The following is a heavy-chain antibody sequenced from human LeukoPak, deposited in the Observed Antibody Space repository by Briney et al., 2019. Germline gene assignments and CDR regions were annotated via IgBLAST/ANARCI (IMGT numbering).Heavy chain of an antibody. CDR3: AKEMNDYVDYFYMDV. V-gene: IGHV3-30*02. D-gene: IGHD4-17*01. Sequence: GGSLRLSCAASGLTFSSYAMHWVGQAPGKGLDWVAFIRYDGTKKYCADSVKGRFTVSRDNSKNTLYLQMNSLRAEDTAVYYCAKEMNDYVDYFYMDVWGKGTTVTVSS. CDR2: IRYDGTKK. J-gene: IGHJ6*04. CDR1: GLTFSSYA.